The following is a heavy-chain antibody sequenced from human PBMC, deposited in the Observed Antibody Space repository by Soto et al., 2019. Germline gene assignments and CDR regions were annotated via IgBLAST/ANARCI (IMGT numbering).Heavy chain of an antibody. CDR3: AKGDGASYCSSASCSIDY. CDR1: GFTFDDYT. J-gene: IGHJ4*02. CDR2: ISWDGGSP. D-gene: IGHD2-2*01. V-gene: IGHV3-43*01. Sequence: SLRLSCAASGFTFDDYTMHWVRQPPGKGLAWVSLISWDGGSPYYADSAKGRFIISRDNSKNSLYLQMNSLRTEDTALYYCAKGDGASYCSSASCSIDYWGQGTLVTVSS.